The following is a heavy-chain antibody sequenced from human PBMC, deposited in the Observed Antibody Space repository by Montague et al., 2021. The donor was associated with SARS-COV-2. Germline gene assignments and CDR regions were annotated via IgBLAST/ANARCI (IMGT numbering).Heavy chain of an antibody. CDR3: ASSYYYGSGSYVYNYYMDV. V-gene: IGHV4-39*01. CDR2: ISYSGRT. CDR1: GGSVSSSPYY. Sequence: SETLSLTCTVSGGSVSSSPYYWGWIRQPPGRGLEWVGSISYSGRTYFSPSLKSRVTISVDSSENQFSLRLSSVTAADTAVYYCASSYYYGSGSYVYNYYMDVWGKGSPVTVSS. D-gene: IGHD3-10*01. J-gene: IGHJ6*03.